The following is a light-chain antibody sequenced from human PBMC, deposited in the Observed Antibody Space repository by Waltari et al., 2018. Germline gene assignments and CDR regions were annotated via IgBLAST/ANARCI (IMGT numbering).Light chain of an antibody. Sequence: QPVLTQPPSASGTPGQRVTISCSGSSSNIGINSIYWFQQLPGTAPKLLIYRNNQWPSGGLGGFSGYTSGPSASLAISGLQSEDEADYYCSTWDDSLGGPVFGGGTKLTVL. CDR2: RNN. CDR3: STWDDSLGGPV. V-gene: IGLV1-47*01. J-gene: IGLJ3*02. CDR1: SSNIGINS.